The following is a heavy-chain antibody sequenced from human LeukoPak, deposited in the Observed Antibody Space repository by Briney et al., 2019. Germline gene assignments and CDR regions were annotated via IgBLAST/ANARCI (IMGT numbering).Heavy chain of an antibody. Sequence: SETLSLTCTVSGVSINTYYWSWIRQPPGEGLEWIGYVYYSGVTNYNPSLKSRVSISLDTSKNQFSLKLNSVTAADTAVYYCAREGTAGTNLNWFDPWGQGTLVTVSS. CDR3: AREGTAGTNLNWFDP. V-gene: IGHV4-59*01. CDR2: VYYSGVT. D-gene: IGHD1-1*01. J-gene: IGHJ5*02. CDR1: GVSINTYY.